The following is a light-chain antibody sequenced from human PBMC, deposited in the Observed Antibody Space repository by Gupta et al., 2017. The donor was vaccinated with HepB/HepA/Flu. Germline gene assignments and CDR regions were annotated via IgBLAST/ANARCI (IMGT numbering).Light chain of an antibody. Sequence: DIRLTQSPSFLSASVGDRVTITCRASHGISNYLAWYQQQPGKAPKVLINAASTLQGGVPARFSGSGSGAEFTLTISSLQPEDSAIYYCQQFDSYPLTFGQGTRLEIK. V-gene: IGKV1-9*01. CDR1: HGISNY. CDR2: AAS. J-gene: IGKJ5*01. CDR3: QQFDSYPLT.